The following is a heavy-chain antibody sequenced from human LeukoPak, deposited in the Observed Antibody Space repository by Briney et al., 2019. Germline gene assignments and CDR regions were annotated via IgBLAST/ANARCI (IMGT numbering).Heavy chain of an antibody. Sequence: SETLSPTYPLYAGSISTGGYCCSWIRQPPGKGLEWIGYIYYSGSTYYNPSLKSRVTISVDTSKNQFSLKLSSVTAADTAVYYCARSTTLSDAFNIWGQGTMVTVSS. CDR3: ARSTTLSDAFNI. CDR2: IYYSGST. D-gene: IGHD2-15*01. J-gene: IGHJ3*02. V-gene: IGHV4-61*08. CDR1: AGSISTGGYC.